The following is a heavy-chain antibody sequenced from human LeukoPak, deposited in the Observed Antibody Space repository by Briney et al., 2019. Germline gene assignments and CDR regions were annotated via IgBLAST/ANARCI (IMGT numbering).Heavy chain of an antibody. CDR1: GYTFTGYY. V-gene: IGHV1-2*02. CDR2: INPNSGGT. D-gene: IGHD2-15*01. CDR3: AREIYCSGGSCYNYYYYYGMDV. J-gene: IGHJ6*02. Sequence: GASVKVSCKASGYTFTGYYMHWVRQAPGQGLEWMEWINPNSGGTNYAQKFQGRVTMTRDTSISTAYMELSRLRSDDTAVYYCAREIYCSGGSCYNYYYYYGMDVWGQGTTVTVSS.